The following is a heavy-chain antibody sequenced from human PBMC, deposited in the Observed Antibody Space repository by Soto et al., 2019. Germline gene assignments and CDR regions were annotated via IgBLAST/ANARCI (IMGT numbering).Heavy chain of an antibody. Sequence: QVQLVQSGAEVKKPGSSVKVSCKASGGTFSSYAISWVRQAPGQGLEWMGGIIPIFGTANYAQKFQGRVTITADESTSTAYMELSSLRSEDTAVYYCASRGYSYGPRSHYYYNGMDVWGQGTTVTVSS. CDR1: GGTFSSYA. CDR3: ASRGYSYGPRSHYYYNGMDV. J-gene: IGHJ6*02. V-gene: IGHV1-69*01. CDR2: IIPIFGTA. D-gene: IGHD5-18*01.